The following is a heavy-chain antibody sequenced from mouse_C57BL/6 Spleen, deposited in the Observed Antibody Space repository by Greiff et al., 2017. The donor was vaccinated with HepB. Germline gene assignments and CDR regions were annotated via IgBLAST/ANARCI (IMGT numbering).Heavy chain of an antibody. D-gene: IGHD2-12*01. CDR1: GFTFSSYA. Sequence: EVKLQESGGGLVKPGGSLKLSCAASGFTFSSYAMSWVRQTPEKRLEWVATISDGGSYTYYPDNVKGRFTISRDNAKNNLYLQMSHLKSEDTAMYYCARDRSYDEDAMDYWGQGTSVTVSS. V-gene: IGHV5-4*01. CDR3: ARDRSYDEDAMDY. J-gene: IGHJ4*01. CDR2: ISDGGSYT.